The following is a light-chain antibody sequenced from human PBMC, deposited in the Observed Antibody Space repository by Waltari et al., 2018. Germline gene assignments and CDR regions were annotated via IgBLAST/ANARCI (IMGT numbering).Light chain of an antibody. CDR2: GAS. CDR3: QQYNNWPPWT. J-gene: IGKJ1*01. Sequence: EIVMTQSPATLPVSPGDRATPSCRASQSVSSNLAWYQQKPGQAPRLLIYGASTRATGIPARFSGSGSGTEFTLTISSLQSEDFAVYYCQQYNNWPPWTFGQGTKVEIK. CDR1: QSVSSN. V-gene: IGKV3-15*01.